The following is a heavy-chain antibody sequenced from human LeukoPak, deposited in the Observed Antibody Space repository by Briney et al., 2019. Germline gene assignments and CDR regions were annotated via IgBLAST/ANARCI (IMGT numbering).Heavy chain of an antibody. V-gene: IGHV3-7*01. CDR2: IKEDGSEK. Sequence: GGSLRLSCAASGFTYSNYWMSWVRQAPGKGLEWVANIKEDGSEKYYVDSVKGRLTISRDNARNSLYLQMNSLRAEDTAVYYCASGRQLGYWGQGTLVTVSS. J-gene: IGHJ4*02. CDR1: GFTYSNYW. CDR3: ASGRQLGY. D-gene: IGHD6-13*01.